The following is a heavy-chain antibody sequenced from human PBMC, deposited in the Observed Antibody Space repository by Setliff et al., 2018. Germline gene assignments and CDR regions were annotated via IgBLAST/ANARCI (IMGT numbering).Heavy chain of an antibody. V-gene: IGHV1-8*02. J-gene: IGHJ4*02. CDR1: GYTFTSYD. Sequence: APVKVSCKASGYTFTSYDINWVRQATGQGLEWMGWMNPNSGNTGYAQKFQVRVTMTRNTSISTAYMDLSSLRFEDTAVYYCARAQSWSGGPYYFDNWGQGTLVTVSS. D-gene: IGHD3-3*01. CDR2: MNPNSGNT. CDR3: ARAQSWSGGPYYFDN.